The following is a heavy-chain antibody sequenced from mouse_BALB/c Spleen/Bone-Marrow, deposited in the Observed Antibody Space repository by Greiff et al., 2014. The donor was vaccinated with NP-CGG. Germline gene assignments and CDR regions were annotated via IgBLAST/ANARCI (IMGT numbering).Heavy chain of an antibody. D-gene: IGHD1-1*01. V-gene: IGHV1-69*02. CDR1: GYTFTSYW. J-gene: IGHJ2*01. CDR3: TREGYYGSSYVDY. CDR2: IYPSDSYT. Sequence: QVQLKESGAELVRPGASVKLSYKASGYTFTSYWINWVKQRPGQGLEWIGNIYPSDSYTNYNQKFKDKATLTVDKSSSTAYMQLSSPTSEDSAVYYCTREGYYGSSYVDYWGQGTTLTVSS.